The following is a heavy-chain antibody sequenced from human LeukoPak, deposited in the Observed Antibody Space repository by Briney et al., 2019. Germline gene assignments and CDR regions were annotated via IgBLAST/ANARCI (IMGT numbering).Heavy chain of an antibody. Sequence: KAGGSLRLSCAASGFTFGSHSMNWVRQAPGKGLEWVSSISSSSSYIYYADSVKGRFTISRDNAKNSLYLQMNSLRAEDTAVYYCARDTRDGYSFDYWGQGTLVTVSS. CDR2: ISSSSSYI. D-gene: IGHD5-24*01. CDR3: ARDTRDGYSFDY. CDR1: GFTFGSHS. V-gene: IGHV3-21*01. J-gene: IGHJ4*02.